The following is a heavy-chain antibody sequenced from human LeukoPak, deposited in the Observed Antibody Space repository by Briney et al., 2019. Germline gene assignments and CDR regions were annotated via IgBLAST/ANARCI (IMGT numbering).Heavy chain of an antibody. CDR1: GFTFSNAW. D-gene: IGHD3-10*01. V-gene: IGHV3-15*01. CDR2: IKSKTDGGTT. CDR3: ARGLWFGEFGYDY. Sequence: GGSLRLSCAASGFTFSNAWMSWVRQAPGKGLEWVGRIKSKTDGGTTDYAAPVKGRFTISRDDSKNTLYLQMNSLKAEDMAVYYCARGLWFGEFGYDYWGQGTLVSVSS. J-gene: IGHJ4*02.